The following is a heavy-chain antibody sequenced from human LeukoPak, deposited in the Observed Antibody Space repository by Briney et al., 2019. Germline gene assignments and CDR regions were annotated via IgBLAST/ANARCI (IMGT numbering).Heavy chain of an antibody. CDR1: GFTFSSYA. V-gene: IGHV3-23*01. CDR3: AKSDVLAAVYYGMDV. D-gene: IGHD6-13*01. J-gene: IGHJ6*02. Sequence: PGGSLRLSCAASGFTFSSYAMNWVRQAPGGGLEWLSVLSVRGGDTYYADSVKGRFTISRDNSKNTLYLQMNSLRAEDTAIYYCAKSDVLAAVYYGMDVWGQGTRVTVSS. CDR2: LSVRGGDT.